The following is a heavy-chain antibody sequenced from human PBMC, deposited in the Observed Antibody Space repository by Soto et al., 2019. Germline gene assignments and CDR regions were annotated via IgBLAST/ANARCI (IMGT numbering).Heavy chain of an antibody. J-gene: IGHJ6*02. Sequence: GGSLRLSCAASGFTFSSYSMNWVRQAPGKGLEWVSYISSSSSTIYYADSVKGRFTISRDNAKNSLYLQMNSLRAEDTAVYYCACVSDGSPSVIHGMDVWGQGTMVTVSS. V-gene: IGHV3-48*01. CDR3: ACVSDGSPSVIHGMDV. CDR2: ISSSSSTI. CDR1: GFTFSSYS. D-gene: IGHD2-15*01.